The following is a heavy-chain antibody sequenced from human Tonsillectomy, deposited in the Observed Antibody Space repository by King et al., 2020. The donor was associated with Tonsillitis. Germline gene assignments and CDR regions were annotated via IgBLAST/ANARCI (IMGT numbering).Heavy chain of an antibody. CDR3: AKPQAGTDAFDI. CDR1: EFTFSSYG. D-gene: IGHD6-13*01. Sequence: VQLVESGGGVVQPGRSLRLSCAASEFTFSSYGMHWVRQAPGKGLEWVAVISYDGSNEDYADSVKGRFTISRDNPKNTLYLQMNSLRPEDTAVYYCAKPQAGTDAFDIWGQGTMVTVSS. J-gene: IGHJ3*02. V-gene: IGHV3-30*18. CDR2: ISYDGSNE.